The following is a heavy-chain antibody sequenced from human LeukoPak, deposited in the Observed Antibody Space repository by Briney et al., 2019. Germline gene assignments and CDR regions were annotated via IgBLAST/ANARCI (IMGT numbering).Heavy chain of an antibody. Sequence: LSLTCTVSGGSISSYYWSWVRRPPGKGLEWVSTVRSTGDSTYYADSVKGRFTISRDNSKNTLHLQMNSLRAEDTAVYYCVKAPSPVYWGQGTLVTVSS. V-gene: IGHV3-23*01. J-gene: IGHJ4*02. CDR2: VRSTGDST. CDR1: GGSISSYY. CDR3: VKAPSPVY.